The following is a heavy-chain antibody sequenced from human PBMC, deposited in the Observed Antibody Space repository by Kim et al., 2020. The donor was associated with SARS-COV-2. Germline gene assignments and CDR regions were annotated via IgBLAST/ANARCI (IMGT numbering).Heavy chain of an antibody. J-gene: IGHJ6*02. D-gene: IGHD3-9*01. CDR1: GGSISNFY. CDR2: IYTSGIT. Sequence: SETLSLTCSVSGGSISNFYWSWIRQPAGKGLEWIGRIYTSGITDYNPSLKSRVTMSVDTSKNQFSLNLRSVTAADTAVYYCARLPRGYDVLTGSHHYYYDLDVWGQGTTVTVSS. V-gene: IGHV4-4*07. CDR3: ARLPRGYDVLTGSHHYYYDLDV.